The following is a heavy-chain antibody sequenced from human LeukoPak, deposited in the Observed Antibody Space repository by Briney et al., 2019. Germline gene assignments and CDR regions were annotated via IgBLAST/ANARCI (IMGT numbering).Heavy chain of an antibody. D-gene: IGHD6-19*01. Sequence: ASVKVSCKASGGTFSSYAISWVRQAPGQGLEWMGRINPNSGGTNYAQKFQGRVTMTRDTSISTAYMELSRLRSDDTAVYCCARDLLAGAGTEPNYGGQGPLVTVSS. CDR2: INPNSGGT. CDR3: ARDLLAGAGTEPNY. V-gene: IGHV1-2*06. J-gene: IGHJ4*02. CDR1: GGTFSSYA.